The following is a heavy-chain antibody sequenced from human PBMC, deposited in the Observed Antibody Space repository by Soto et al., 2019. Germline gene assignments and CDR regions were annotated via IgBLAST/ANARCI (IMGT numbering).Heavy chain of an antibody. D-gene: IGHD6-6*01. CDR1: GFTFSSYA. Sequence: EVQLLESGGRLLQPGGSLRLSCAASGFTFSSYAMSWVRQAPGKGLEWVSGISGSGGRTYYADSVKGRFTISRDNSKNTLYLQMNSLRDEDTAVYYCAKDKHSNSLNWFYPWGQGTLVAVSS. CDR3: AKDKHSNSLNWFYP. CDR2: ISGSGGRT. J-gene: IGHJ5*02. V-gene: IGHV3-23*01.